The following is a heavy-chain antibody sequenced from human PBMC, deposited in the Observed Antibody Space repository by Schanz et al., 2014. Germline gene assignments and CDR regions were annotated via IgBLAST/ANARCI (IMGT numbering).Heavy chain of an antibody. CDR2: INPNGGGT. CDR1: GYTFTDYY. CDR3: ASALTTWGGMDV. J-gene: IGHJ6*02. V-gene: IGHV1-2*02. D-gene: IGHD4-4*01. Sequence: QVQLVQSGAEVKKSGASVKVSCKSSGYTFTDYYVHWVRQAPGQGLEWMGWINPNGGGTNYAQKFQGRVTMTRDTSTSTVYMELSSLRSEDTAVYYCASALTTWGGMDVWGQGTTVTVSS.